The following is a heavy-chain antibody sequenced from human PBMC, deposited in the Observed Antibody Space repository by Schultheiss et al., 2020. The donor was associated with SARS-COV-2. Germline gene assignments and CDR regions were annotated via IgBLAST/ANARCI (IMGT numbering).Heavy chain of an antibody. Sequence: ASVKVSCKASGYTFTSYGISWVRQAPGQGLEWMGWINPNSGGTNYAQKFQGRVTMTTDTSTSTAYMELSSLRSEDTAVYYCARDAAAGNFYWGQGTLVTVSS. V-gene: IGHV1-18*01. CDR1: GYTFTSYG. D-gene: IGHD6-13*01. J-gene: IGHJ4*02. CDR3: ARDAAAGNFY. CDR2: INPNSGGT.